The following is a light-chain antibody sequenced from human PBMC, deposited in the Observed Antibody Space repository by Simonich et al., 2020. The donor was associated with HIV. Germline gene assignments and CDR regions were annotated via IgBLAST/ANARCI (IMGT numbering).Light chain of an antibody. CDR3: QQYNKWPPWT. J-gene: IGKJ1*01. Sequence: DIVMTQSPDSLAVSLGERATVNCRSSRSVLYRSNNKNYLAWYQQKPGQPPKLLIYWASTRESGVPDRFSASGSGTDFTLTISSLQAEDFAVYYCQQYNKWPPWTFGQGTKVEIK. CDR1: RSVLYRSNNKNY. V-gene: IGKV4-1*01. CDR2: WAS.